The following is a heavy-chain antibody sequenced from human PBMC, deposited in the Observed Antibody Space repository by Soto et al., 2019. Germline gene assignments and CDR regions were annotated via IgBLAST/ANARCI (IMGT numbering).Heavy chain of an antibody. V-gene: IGHV3-30-3*01. D-gene: IGHD2-21*02. Sequence: QVQLVESGGGVVQPGRSLRLSCAASGFTFSSYAMHWVRQAPGKGLEWVAVISYDGSNKYYADSVKGRFTISRDNSXNTLYLQMNSLRAEDTAVYYCARDLGDPLTYYFDYWGQGTLVTVSS. CDR2: ISYDGSNK. CDR1: GFTFSSYA. J-gene: IGHJ4*02. CDR3: ARDLGDPLTYYFDY.